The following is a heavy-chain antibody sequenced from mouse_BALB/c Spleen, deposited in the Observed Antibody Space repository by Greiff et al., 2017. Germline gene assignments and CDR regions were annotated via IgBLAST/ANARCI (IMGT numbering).Heavy chain of an antibody. Sequence: EVQLQQSGPGLVKPSQSLSLTCTVTGYSITSDYAWNWIRQFPGNKLEWMGYISYSGSTSYNPSLKSRISITRDTSKNQFFLQLNSVTTEDTATYYCARKDYYGSSILDYWGQGTTLTVSS. CDR1: GYSITSDYA. J-gene: IGHJ2*01. CDR2: ISYSGST. V-gene: IGHV3-2*02. D-gene: IGHD1-1*01. CDR3: ARKDYYGSSILDY.